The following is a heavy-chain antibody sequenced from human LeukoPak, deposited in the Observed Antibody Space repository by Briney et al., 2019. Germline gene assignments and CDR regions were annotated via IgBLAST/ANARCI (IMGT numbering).Heavy chain of an antibody. V-gene: IGHV4-34*01. Sequence: SETLSLTCAVYGGSFSGYYWSWIRQPPGKGLEWIGEINHSGSTNYNPSLKSRVTISVDTSKNQFSLKLSSVTAADTAVYYCARGRLRVRYFDFNGMDVWGKGTTVTVSS. D-gene: IGHD3-9*01. CDR3: ARGRLRVRYFDFNGMDV. J-gene: IGHJ6*04. CDR2: INHSGST. CDR1: GGSFSGYY.